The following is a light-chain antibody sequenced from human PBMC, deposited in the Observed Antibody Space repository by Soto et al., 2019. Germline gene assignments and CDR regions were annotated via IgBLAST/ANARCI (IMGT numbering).Light chain of an antibody. V-gene: IGLV1-40*01. Sequence: QSVLTQPPSVSGAPGQRVSLSCSGSTSNIGAGYHVHWYQQLPGTAPKLLIFGDTDRPSGVPDRFSGSKSGTSASLAITGLQAEDEADYFCQSYDGSLSGAVFGGGTQLTVL. CDR1: TSNIGAGYH. CDR3: QSYDGSLSGAV. CDR2: GDT. J-gene: IGLJ7*01.